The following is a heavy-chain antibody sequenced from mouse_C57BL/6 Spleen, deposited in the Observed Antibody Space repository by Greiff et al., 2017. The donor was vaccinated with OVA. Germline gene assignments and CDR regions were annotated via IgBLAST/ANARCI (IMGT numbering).Heavy chain of an antibody. CDR3: TKDYYGSSFAY. Sequence: EVKLMESGAELVRPGASVKLSCTASGFTIKDYYMHWVKQRPEQGLEWIGWIDPENGDTEYASKFQGKATITADTSSNTAYLQLSSLTSEDTAVYYCTKDYYGSSFAYWGQGTLVTVSA. CDR2: IDPENGDT. J-gene: IGHJ3*01. V-gene: IGHV14-4*01. D-gene: IGHD1-1*01. CDR1: GFTIKDYY.